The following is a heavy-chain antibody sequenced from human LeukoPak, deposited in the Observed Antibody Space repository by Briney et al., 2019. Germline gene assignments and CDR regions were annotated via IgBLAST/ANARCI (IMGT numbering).Heavy chain of an antibody. Sequence: SETLSLTCAVYGGSFSGYYWSWIRQPPGKGLEWIGYIYYSGSTNYNPSLKSRVTISVDTSKNQFSLKLSSVTAADTAVYYCARVVFRAFDIWGQGTMVTVSS. CDR3: ARVVFRAFDI. CDR2: IYYSGST. CDR1: GGSFSGYY. J-gene: IGHJ3*02. D-gene: IGHD2-2*01. V-gene: IGHV4-59*01.